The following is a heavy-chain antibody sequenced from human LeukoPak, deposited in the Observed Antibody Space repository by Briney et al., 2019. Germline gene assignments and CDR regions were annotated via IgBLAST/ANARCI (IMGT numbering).Heavy chain of an antibody. CDR2: IYTSGST. D-gene: IGHD3-16*01. CDR3: ARELGI. J-gene: IGHJ4*02. V-gene: IGHV4-61*02. CDR1: GGAISSDTYY. Sequence: SETLSLTCTVSGGAISSDTYYWSWIRQPAGKGLEWIGRIYTSGSTNYNPSLKRRVTISLDTSKNQFSLKLSSVTAADTAVYYCARELGIWGQGTLVTVSS.